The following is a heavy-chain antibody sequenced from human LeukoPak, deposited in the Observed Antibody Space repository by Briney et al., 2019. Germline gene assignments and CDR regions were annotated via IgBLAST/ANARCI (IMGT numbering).Heavy chain of an antibody. CDR1: GYTFTSYG. Sequence: ASVKVSCKASGYTFTSYGISWVRQAPGQGLEWMGWISAYNGNTNYAQKLQGRVTMTTDTSTSTAYMELRSLRSDDTAVYYCARDRGDYDFWSGFVAFDIWGQGIMVTVSS. J-gene: IGHJ3*02. CDR3: ARDRGDYDFWSGFVAFDI. V-gene: IGHV1-18*01. CDR2: ISAYNGNT. D-gene: IGHD3-3*01.